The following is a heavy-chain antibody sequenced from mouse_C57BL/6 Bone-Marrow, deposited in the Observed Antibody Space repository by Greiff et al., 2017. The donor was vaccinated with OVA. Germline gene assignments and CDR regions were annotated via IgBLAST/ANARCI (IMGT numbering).Heavy chain of an antibody. Sequence: QVQLQQPGAELVKPGASVKMSCKASGYTFTSYWITWVKQRPGQGLEWIGDIYPGSGSTNYNEKFKSKATLTVDTSPSTAYMQLSSLTSEDSAVYYCARDYYGSSYFDYWGQGTTLTVSS. D-gene: IGHD1-1*01. J-gene: IGHJ2*01. CDR3: ARDYYGSSYFDY. CDR1: GYTFTSYW. CDR2: IYPGSGST. V-gene: IGHV1-55*01.